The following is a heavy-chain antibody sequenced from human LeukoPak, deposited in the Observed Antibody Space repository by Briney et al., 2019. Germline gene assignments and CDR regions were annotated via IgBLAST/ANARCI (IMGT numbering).Heavy chain of an antibody. CDR2: IWYDGSNY. D-gene: IGHD3-10*01. CDR3: ATVSYGSGSYPHPFDP. Sequence: GGSLRLSCAASGFTFSSYGMHWVRQAPGKGLEWVAFIWYDGSNYYYADSVKGRFTISRDNSKNTLYLQMNSLRAEDTAVYYCATVSYGSGSYPHPFDPWGQGSLVSVSS. CDR1: GFTFSSYG. V-gene: IGHV3-30*02. J-gene: IGHJ5*02.